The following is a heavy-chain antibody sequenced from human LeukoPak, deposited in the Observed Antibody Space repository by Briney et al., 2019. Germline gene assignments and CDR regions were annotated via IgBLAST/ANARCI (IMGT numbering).Heavy chain of an antibody. V-gene: IGHV6-1*01. J-gene: IGHJ5*02. Sequence: SQTLSLTCAISGDSVSSTRATWNWIRHSPSRGLEWLGRTYYRSKWYNDYAVSVKSRITINPDTSKNQFSLQLNSVTPEDTAVYYCARSSSGWFNWFDPWGQGTLVTVSS. CDR2: TYYRSKWYN. CDR3: ARSSSGWFNWFDP. CDR1: GDSVSSTRAT. D-gene: IGHD6-19*01.